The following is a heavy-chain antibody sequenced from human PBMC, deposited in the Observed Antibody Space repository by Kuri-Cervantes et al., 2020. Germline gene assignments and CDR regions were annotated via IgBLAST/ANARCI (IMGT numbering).Heavy chain of an antibody. Sequence: SETLSLTCAVYGGSFSGYYWSWIRQPPGKGLEWIGEINHSGSTNYNPSLKSRVTISVDTSKNQFSLKVNSVTAADTAVYYCATGWELRAWGQGTLVTVSS. CDR2: INHSGST. CDR3: ATGWELRA. CDR1: GGSFSGYY. D-gene: IGHD1-7*01. V-gene: IGHV4-34*01. J-gene: IGHJ5*02.